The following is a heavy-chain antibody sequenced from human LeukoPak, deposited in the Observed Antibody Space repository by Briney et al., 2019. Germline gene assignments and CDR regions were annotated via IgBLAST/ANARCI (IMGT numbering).Heavy chain of an antibody. J-gene: IGHJ5*02. V-gene: IGHV5-51*01. CDR2: IYPGDSDT. D-gene: IGHD3-22*01. CDR3: ARSRYYYDSSGYYS. Sequence: GESLKISCKASGYSFTTYWIGWVRQMPGKGLEWMGIIYPGDSDTRYSPSFQGQVTLSADKSIGTAYLQWSSLKASDTAMYYCARSRYYYDSSGYYSWGQGTLVTVSS. CDR1: GYSFTTYW.